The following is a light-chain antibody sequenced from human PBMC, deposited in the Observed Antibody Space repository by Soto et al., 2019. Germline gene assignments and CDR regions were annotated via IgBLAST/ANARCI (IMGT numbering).Light chain of an antibody. CDR1: QGISSW. CDR2: SAS. Sequence: DIQMTQSPSSVSASVGDKVTITCRASQGISSWLAWYQQKPGKAPKLLIYSASSLQSGVPSRFSGSGSATDFTLSITNLQPEDFATYYCQQASSFPPTFGGGTKLEIK. CDR3: QQASSFPPT. V-gene: IGKV1-12*01. J-gene: IGKJ4*01.